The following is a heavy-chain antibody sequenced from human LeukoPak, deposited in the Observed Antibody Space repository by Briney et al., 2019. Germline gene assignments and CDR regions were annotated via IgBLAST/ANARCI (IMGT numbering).Heavy chain of an antibody. J-gene: IGHJ5*02. D-gene: IGHD3-10*01. CDR2: IYYSGST. V-gene: IGHV4-59*01. CDR3: AGEKYYYGSGSYGLSWFDP. Sequence: SETLSLTCAVYGGSFSGYYWSWIRQPPGKGLEWIGYIYYSGSTNYNPSLKSRVTISVDTSKNQFSLKLSSVTAADTAVYYCAGEKYYYGSGSYGLSWFDPWGQGTLLTVSS. CDR1: GGSFSGYY.